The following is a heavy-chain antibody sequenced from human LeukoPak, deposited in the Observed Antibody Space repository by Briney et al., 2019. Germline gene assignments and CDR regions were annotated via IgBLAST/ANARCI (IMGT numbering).Heavy chain of an antibody. CDR2: INPNTGVT. J-gene: IGHJ6*02. CDR1: GYTLTDYY. Sequence: GASVKVSCKASGYTLTDYYMHCVRQAPGQGLGWMRWINPNTGVTNYAQKLQGRVTPTRDTSIITAYMELTRLRSDDTAMYYCARDRTTVTTGYYGMDVWGQGTTLTVSS. CDR3: ARDRTTVTTGYYGMDV. V-gene: IGHV1-2*02. D-gene: IGHD4-17*01.